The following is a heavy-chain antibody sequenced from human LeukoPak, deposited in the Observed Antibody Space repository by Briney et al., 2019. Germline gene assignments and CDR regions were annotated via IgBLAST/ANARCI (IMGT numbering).Heavy chain of an antibody. CDR3: ARVRPDYGDYAAAPAAFDI. J-gene: IGHJ3*02. V-gene: IGHV4-59*01. Sequence: PSETLSLTCTVSGGSISSYYWSWIRQPPGKGLGWIGYIYYSGSTNYNPSLKSRVTISVDTSKNQFSLKLSSVTAADTAVYYCARVRPDYGDYAAAPAAFDIWGQGTMVTVSS. D-gene: IGHD4-17*01. CDR2: IYYSGST. CDR1: GGSISSYY.